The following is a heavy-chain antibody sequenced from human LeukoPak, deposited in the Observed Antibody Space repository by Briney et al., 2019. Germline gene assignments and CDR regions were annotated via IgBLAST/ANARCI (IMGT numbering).Heavy chain of an antibody. CDR3: ARDRWAILTGPENYYFYGMDV. D-gene: IGHD3-9*01. V-gene: IGHV3-7*01. J-gene: IGHJ6*02. Sequence: GGSLRLSCAASGFTFSSYWMSWVRQAPGKGLEWVANIKQDGSEKTYVDSVKGRFTISRDNAKNSLYLQMNSLRAEDTAVYYCARDRWAILTGPENYYFYGMDVWGQGTTVTVSS. CDR2: IKQDGSEK. CDR1: GFTFSSYW.